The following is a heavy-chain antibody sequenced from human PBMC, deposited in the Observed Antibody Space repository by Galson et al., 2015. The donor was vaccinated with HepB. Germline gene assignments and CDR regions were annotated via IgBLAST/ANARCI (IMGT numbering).Heavy chain of an antibody. D-gene: IGHD3-22*01. CDR3: ARPGNYYDSSGYYGAPTSQPFDY. Sequence: SVKVSCKASGYTFTSYAMHWVRQAPGQRLEWMGWINAGNGNTKYSQKFQGRVTITRDTSASTAYMELSSLRSEDTAVHYCARPGNYYDSSGYYGAPTSQPFDYWGQGTLVTVSS. CDR2: INAGNGNT. CDR1: GYTFTSYA. J-gene: IGHJ4*02. V-gene: IGHV1-3*01.